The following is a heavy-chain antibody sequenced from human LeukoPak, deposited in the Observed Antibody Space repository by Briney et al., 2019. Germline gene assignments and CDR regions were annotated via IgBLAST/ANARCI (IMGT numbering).Heavy chain of an antibody. V-gene: IGHV1-18*01. CDR3: ARGKVRVWSYFDY. J-gene: IGHJ4*02. CDR2: ISTSTGDT. CDR1: GYSFILYG. Sequence: ASVKVSCKTSGYSFILYGISWVRQAPGQGPEWMGWISTSTGDTKYTQKFQGRVTLTTDTSTSTAYMELRSLRSDDTAVYYCARGKVRVWSYFDYWGQGTLVTVSS. D-gene: IGHD3-10*01.